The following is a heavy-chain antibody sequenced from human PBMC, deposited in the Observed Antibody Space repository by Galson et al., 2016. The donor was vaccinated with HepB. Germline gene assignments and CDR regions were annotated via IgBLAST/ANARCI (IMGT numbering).Heavy chain of an antibody. V-gene: IGHV3-23*01. CDR3: AEDEGLTISGEVTHGDY. CDR2: ISGSGNRK. J-gene: IGHJ4*02. Sequence: SLRLSCAASRITFSTYAMAWVRQAPGKGLEWVSGISGSGNRKFYADSVKGRFTISRDNSKKTLFLQMNSLRAEDTAVYYCAEDEGLTISGEVTHGDYWGQGTLVTVSP. CDR1: RITFSTYA. D-gene: IGHD3-3*01.